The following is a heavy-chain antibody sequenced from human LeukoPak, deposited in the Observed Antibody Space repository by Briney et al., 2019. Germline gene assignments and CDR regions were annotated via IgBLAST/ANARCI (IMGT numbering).Heavy chain of an antibody. J-gene: IGHJ5*02. D-gene: IGHD3-22*01. CDR3: AHRRDSSGYQYRWWFAP. Sequence: VSGPTLVKPTQTLTLTCTFSGFSLTTSGVGVGWIRQPPGKALEWLALINWDDQKVYSLSLQSRLSITKDTSKNQVVLTMTNVDPVDTATYYCAHRRDSSGYQYRWWFAPWGQGTLVTVSS. CDR2: INWDDQK. CDR1: GFSLTTSGVG. V-gene: IGHV2-5*02.